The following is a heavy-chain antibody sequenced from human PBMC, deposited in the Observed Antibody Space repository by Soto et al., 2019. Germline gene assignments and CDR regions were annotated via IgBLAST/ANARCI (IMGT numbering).Heavy chain of an antibody. CDR2: ISWNSDNI. J-gene: IGHJ4*02. CDR1: GFTFDAHA. Sequence: EVQLVESGGGLVQPGRALRLSCAGSGFTFDAHAMHWVRQAPGKGLEWVSTISWNSDNIHYADSVKGRFPISRDNAKNSLYLQLNGLRAEDTALYYCARCGTTSSFSHIRSWGQGTLVTVSS. D-gene: IGHD1-7*01. CDR3: ARCGTTSSFSHIRS. V-gene: IGHV3-9*01.